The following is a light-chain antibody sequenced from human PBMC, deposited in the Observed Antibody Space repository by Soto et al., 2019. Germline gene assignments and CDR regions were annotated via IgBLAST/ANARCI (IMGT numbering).Light chain of an antibody. CDR2: EVS. Sequence: QPALTQPASVSGSPGQSITISCTGTSSDVGGYNYVSSSPQHPGKAPKLMIDEVSNRPSGVSNRFSGSKSGNTASLTISGLQADDEGYYYCSSYTSRITLYVFGTGTKVTV. V-gene: IGLV2-14*01. CDR3: SSYTSRITLYV. J-gene: IGLJ1*01. CDR1: SSDVGGYNY.